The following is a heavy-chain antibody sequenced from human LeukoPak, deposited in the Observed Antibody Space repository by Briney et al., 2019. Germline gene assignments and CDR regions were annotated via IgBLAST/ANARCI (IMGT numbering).Heavy chain of an antibody. D-gene: IGHD3-9*01. CDR3: AKDWGWDILTGPQDY. V-gene: IGHV3-9*01. CDR2: ISWNSGSI. J-gene: IGHJ4*02. CDR1: GFTFDDYA. Sequence: GGSLRLSCAASGFTFDDYAMHWVRQAPGKGLEWVSGISWNSGSIGYADSVKGRFTISRDNAKNSLYLQMNSLRAEDTALYYCAKDWGWDILTGPQDYWGQGTLVTVSS.